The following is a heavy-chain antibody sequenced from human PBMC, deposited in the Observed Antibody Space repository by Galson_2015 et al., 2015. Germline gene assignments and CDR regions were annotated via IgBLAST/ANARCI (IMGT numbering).Heavy chain of an antibody. CDR1: GFTFTSNA. CDR2: LSYHGRNK. CDR3: ARDRAAAGATLWGAFDI. V-gene: IGHV3-30*04. D-gene: IGHD6-13*01. Sequence: SLRLSSAASGFTFTSNAMPLVPQAPAKGLEWGGVLSYHGRNKYYADSVKGRFTISRDNSKNTLYLQMNSLRAEDTAVYYCARDRAAAGATLWGAFDIWGQGTMVTVSS. J-gene: IGHJ3*02.